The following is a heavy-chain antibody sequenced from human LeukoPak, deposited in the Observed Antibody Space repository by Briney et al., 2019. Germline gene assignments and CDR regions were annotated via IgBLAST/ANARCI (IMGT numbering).Heavy chain of an antibody. CDR3: ARSHSSSSWYFDY. CDR1: GFTFSSYS. V-gene: IGHV3-48*04. CDR2: ISSSSSTI. Sequence: GGSLSLSCAASGFTFSSYSMNWVRQAPGKGLEWVSYISSSSSTIYYADSVKGRFTISRDNAKNSLYLQMNSLRAEDTAVYYCARSHSSSSWYFDYWGQGTLVTVSS. J-gene: IGHJ4*02. D-gene: IGHD6-6*01.